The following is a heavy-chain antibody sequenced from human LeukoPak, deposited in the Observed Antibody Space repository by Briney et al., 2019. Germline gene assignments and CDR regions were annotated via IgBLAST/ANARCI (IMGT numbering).Heavy chain of an antibody. CDR3: ARGYPNYYYYMDV. V-gene: IGHV1-2*06. Sequence: ASVKVSCKASGYTFTGYYMHWVRQAPGQGLEWMGRINPNSGGTNYAQKFQGRVTMTRDTSISTAYMELSRLRSDDTAVYYCARGYPNYYYYMDVWGKGTTVTVSS. CDR2: INPNSGGT. J-gene: IGHJ6*03. CDR1: GYTFTGYY. D-gene: IGHD1-26*01.